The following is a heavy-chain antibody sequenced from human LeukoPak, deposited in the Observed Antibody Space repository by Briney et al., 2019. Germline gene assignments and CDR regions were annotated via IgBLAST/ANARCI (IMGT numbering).Heavy chain of an antibody. Sequence: GGSLTLSCTTSGFTFSNYWMYWVRQAPAKGLMWVSRIMSDGTGITYTDSVEGRFTISRDNAKNTLYLQMNSLRDEYTAVYYCVRGQTIDYWGQGTLVTVSS. CDR3: VRGQTIDY. CDR2: IMSDGTGI. J-gene: IGHJ4*02. D-gene: IGHD4-17*01. V-gene: IGHV3-74*01. CDR1: GFTFSNYW.